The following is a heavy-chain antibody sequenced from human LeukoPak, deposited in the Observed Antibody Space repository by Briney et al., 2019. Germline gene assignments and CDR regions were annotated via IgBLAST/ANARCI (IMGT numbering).Heavy chain of an antibody. J-gene: IGHJ3*02. V-gene: IGHV4-61*02. Sequence: PSETLSLTCTVSGGSISSGSYYWSWIRQPAGKGLEWIGRIYTSGSTNYNPSLKSRVTISVDTSKNQFSLKLSSVTAADMAVYYCARALPYYYDSSGYYYSYAFDIWGQGTMVTVSS. CDR2: IYTSGST. CDR1: GGSISSGSYY. CDR3: ARALPYYYDSSGYYYSYAFDI. D-gene: IGHD3-22*01.